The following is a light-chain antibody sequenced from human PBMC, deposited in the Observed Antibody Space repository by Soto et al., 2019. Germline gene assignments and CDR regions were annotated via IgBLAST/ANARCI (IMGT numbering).Light chain of an antibody. CDR3: LQDYNYPRT. V-gene: IGKV1-39*01. CDR2: AAS. J-gene: IGKJ1*01. CDR1: QTISSY. Sequence: DIQMTQSPSSLSASVGDRVTITCRASQTISSYLNWYQQKPGKAPHLLIYAASSLRSVVPSKFSGSGSGTDFTITISSLHPEDFATYYCLQDYNYPRTFGQGTKVDIK.